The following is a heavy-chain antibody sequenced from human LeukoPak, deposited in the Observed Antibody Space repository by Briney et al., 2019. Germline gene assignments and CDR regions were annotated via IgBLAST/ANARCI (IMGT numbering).Heavy chain of an antibody. CDR3: AKEVATYDFWSGPNAFDI. Sequence: GGSLRLYCAASGFTFTTYAMSWVRQASGKGLAWVSAISGSGGNTYYADSVKGRFTISRDNSKNTLYLQMNSLRDEDTAIYYCAKEVATYDFWSGPNAFDIWGQGTMVTVSS. CDR1: GFTFTTYA. J-gene: IGHJ3*02. CDR2: ISGSGGNT. D-gene: IGHD3-3*01. V-gene: IGHV3-23*01.